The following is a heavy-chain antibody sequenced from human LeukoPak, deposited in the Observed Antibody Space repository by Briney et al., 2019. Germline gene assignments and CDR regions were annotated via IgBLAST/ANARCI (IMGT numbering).Heavy chain of an antibody. D-gene: IGHD3-9*01. J-gene: IGHJ4*02. CDR3: ARGPYFDSLTDCSPGTFDY. CDR2: IYTTGTT. V-gene: IGHV4-4*07. Sequence: SETLSLTCSVSGGSISSYRWSWIRQPAGKGLEWIGRIYTTGTTNYNPSLRSRVTMSVDTSKNQFSLKLSSVTAADTAVYYCARGPYFDSLTDCSPGTFDYWGQGTLVTVSS. CDR1: GGSISSYR.